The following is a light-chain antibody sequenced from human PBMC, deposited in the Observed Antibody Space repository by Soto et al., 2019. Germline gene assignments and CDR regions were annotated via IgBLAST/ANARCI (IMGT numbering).Light chain of an antibody. Sequence: AIQLTQSPSSLSASVGDRVTITCRASQGISSALAWYQQKPGKAPKLLIYDASSLGSGVPSRFSGSGSGTDFTLTISSLQPEDFATYYCQQFNSYPSFTFGQGTRLEIK. CDR2: DAS. V-gene: IGKV1-13*02. CDR3: QQFNSYPSFT. CDR1: QGISSA. J-gene: IGKJ5*01.